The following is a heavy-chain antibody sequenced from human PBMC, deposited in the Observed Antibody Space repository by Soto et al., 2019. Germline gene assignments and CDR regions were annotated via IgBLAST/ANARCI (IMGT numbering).Heavy chain of an antibody. CDR1: GGSISSGDYS. CDR2: IYYGGST. CDR3: ARVRREYDNSGPVDY. J-gene: IGHJ4*02. D-gene: IGHD3-22*01. Sequence: QLQLQESGSGLVKPSQTLSLTCAVSGGSISSGDYSWNWIRQPPGKGLEWIGYIYYGGSTHYNPSLQSRVTMSVDRSRNQFSLKLNSVTAADTAVYYCARVRREYDNSGPVDYWGQGTLVTVSS. V-gene: IGHV4-30-2*01.